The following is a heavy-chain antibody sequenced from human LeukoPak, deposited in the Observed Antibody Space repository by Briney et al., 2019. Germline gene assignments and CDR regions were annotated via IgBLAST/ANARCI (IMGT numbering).Heavy chain of an antibody. CDR3: ARDLVQLWSKDY. D-gene: IGHD5-18*01. CDR1: GFTFSNYE. CDR2: ISSSGRNI. V-gene: IGHV3-48*03. Sequence: PGGSLRLSCAASGFTFSNYEFNWVRHAPGKGLEWVSYISSSGRNIYYADSVKGRFTISRDNAKNSLYLQMNSLRAEDTAVYYCARDLVQLWSKDYWGQGTLVTVSS. J-gene: IGHJ4*02.